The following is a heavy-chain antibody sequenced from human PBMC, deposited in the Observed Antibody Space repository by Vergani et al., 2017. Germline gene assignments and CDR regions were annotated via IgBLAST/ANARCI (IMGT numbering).Heavy chain of an antibody. CDR2: ISSSSSYI. CDR3: ARGSGATGAFDI. Sequence: EVQLVESGGGLVKPGGSLRLSCAASGFTFSSYSMNWVRQAPGKGLEWVSSISSSSSYIYYADSVKGRFTISRDNAKNSLYLQMNSLRAEDTAVYYCARGSGATGAFDIWGQGTMVTVSS. CDR1: GFTFSSYS. V-gene: IGHV3-21*01. D-gene: IGHD1-26*01. J-gene: IGHJ3*02.